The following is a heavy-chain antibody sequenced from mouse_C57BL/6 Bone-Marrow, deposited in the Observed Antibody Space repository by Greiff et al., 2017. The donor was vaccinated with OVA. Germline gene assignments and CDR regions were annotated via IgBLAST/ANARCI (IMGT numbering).Heavy chain of an antibody. CDR1: GYAFSSSW. J-gene: IGHJ1*03. CDR2: IYPGDGAT. CDR3: AGYSSSFYWYFDV. D-gene: IGHD1-1*01. Sequence: QVQLQQSGPELVKPGASVKISCKASGYAFSSSWMNWVKQRPGKGLEWIGRIYPGDGATNYNGKFKGKATLTADKSSSTAYMQLSSLTSEDSAVYFCAGYSSSFYWYFDVWGTGTTVTVSS. V-gene: IGHV1-82*01.